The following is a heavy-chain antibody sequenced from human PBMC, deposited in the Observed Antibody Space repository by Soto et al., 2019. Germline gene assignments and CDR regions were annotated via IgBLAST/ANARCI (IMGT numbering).Heavy chain of an antibody. J-gene: IGHJ4*02. V-gene: IGHV3-49*04. CDR2: IRSKAYGGTT. Sequence: GGSLRLSCTASGFTFGDYAMSWVRQAPGKGLEWVGFIRSKAYGGTTEYAASVKGRFTISRDDSKSIAYLQMNSLKTEDTAVYCCTRDAGYSSSPDYFDYWGQGTLVTVSS. D-gene: IGHD6-13*01. CDR1: GFTFGDYA. CDR3: TRDAGYSSSPDYFDY.